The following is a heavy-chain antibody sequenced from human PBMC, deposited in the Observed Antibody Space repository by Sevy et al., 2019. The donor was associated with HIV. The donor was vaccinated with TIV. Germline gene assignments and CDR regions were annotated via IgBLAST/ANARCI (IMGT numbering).Heavy chain of an antibody. CDR1: GLRFSNYN. J-gene: IGHJ6*02. CDR3: ASEKEQLVLWPYYGMDV. CDR2: ISNSSSYI. V-gene: IGHV3-21*01. Sequence: GGSLRISCAASGLRFSNYNMNWVRQAPGQGLEWVACISNSSSYIYYVDSVKGRFTISRDNAKNSLYLQMNSLRAEDTAVYYCASEKEQLVLWPYYGMDVRGQGTTVTVSS. D-gene: IGHD6-13*01.